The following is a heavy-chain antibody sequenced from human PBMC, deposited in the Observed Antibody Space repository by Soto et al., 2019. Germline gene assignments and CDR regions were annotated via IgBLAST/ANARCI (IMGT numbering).Heavy chain of an antibody. D-gene: IGHD2-8*01. Sequence: PGGSLRLSCAASGFTVSEYWMSWVRQAPGQGPEWVATISQDGTGNYYVDSVKGRFTISRDIATNSLFLQMNSLRAEDTAVYYCARGTFGGQGTLVTVSS. CDR2: ISQDGTGN. CDR3: ARGTF. J-gene: IGHJ4*02. CDR1: GFTVSEYW. V-gene: IGHV3-7*04.